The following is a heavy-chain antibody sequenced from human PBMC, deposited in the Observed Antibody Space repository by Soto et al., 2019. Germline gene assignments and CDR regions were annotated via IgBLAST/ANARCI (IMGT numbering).Heavy chain of an antibody. V-gene: IGHV2-5*01. CDR2: IYWNDDK. Sequence: SGPTLVNPTQTLTLTCTFSGFSLSTSGVGVGWIRQPPGKALEWLALIYWNDDKRYSPSLKSRLTITKDTSKNQVVLTMTNMDPVDTATYYCAHRPTSNYLYYYYYYGMDVWGQGTTVTVSS. J-gene: IGHJ6*02. CDR1: GFSLSTSGVG. CDR3: AHRPTSNYLYYYYYYGMDV. D-gene: IGHD4-4*01.